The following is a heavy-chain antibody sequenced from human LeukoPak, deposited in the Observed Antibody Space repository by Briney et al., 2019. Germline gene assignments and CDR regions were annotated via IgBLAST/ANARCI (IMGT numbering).Heavy chain of an antibody. CDR3: ALIRITMVRGVILGANFDY. CDR1: GYTLTELS. D-gene: IGHD3-10*01. V-gene: IGHV1-24*01. Sequence: GASVKVSCKVSGYTLTELSMHWVRQAPGKGLEWMGGFDPEDGKTIYAQKFQGRVTMTEDTSTDTAYMELSSLRSEDTAVYYCALIRITMVRGVILGANFDYWGQGTLVTVSS. CDR2: FDPEDGKT. J-gene: IGHJ4*02.